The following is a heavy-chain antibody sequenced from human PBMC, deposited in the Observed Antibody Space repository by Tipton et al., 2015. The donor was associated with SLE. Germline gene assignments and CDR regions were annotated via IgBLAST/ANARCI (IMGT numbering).Heavy chain of an antibody. CDR3: ARDGGIEWEPDY. V-gene: IGHV4-38-2*02. CDR2: IYYSGST. Sequence: TLSLTCAVSGYSISSGYYWGWIRQPPGKGLEWIGSIYYSGSTYYNPSLKSRVTISVDTSKNQFSLKLSSVTAADTAVYYCARDGGIEWEPDYWGQGTLVTVSS. CDR1: GYSISSGYY. J-gene: IGHJ4*02. D-gene: IGHD1-26*01.